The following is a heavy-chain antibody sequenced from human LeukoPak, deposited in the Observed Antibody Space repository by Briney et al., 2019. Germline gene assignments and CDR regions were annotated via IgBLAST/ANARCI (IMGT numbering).Heavy chain of an antibody. CDR3: ARGEDYYDSSGSDHFGY. J-gene: IGHJ4*02. CDR1: GGTFSSYA. V-gene: IGHV1-69*04. D-gene: IGHD3-22*01. CDR2: IIPILGIA. Sequence: ASVKVSCKASGGTFSSYAISWVRQAPGQGLEWMGRIIPILGIANYAQKFQGRVTITADKSTSTAYMELSSLRSEDTAVYYCARGEDYYDSSGSDHFGYWGQGTLVTVSS.